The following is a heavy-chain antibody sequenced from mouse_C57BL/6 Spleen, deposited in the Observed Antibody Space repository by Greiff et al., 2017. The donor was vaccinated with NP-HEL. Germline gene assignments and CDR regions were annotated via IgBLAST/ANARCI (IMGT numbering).Heavy chain of an antibody. J-gene: IGHJ3*01. D-gene: IGHD1-1*01. CDR1: GYAFSSYW. CDR2: IYPGDGDT. Sequence: VQLQQSGAELVKPGASVKISCKASGYAFSSYWMNWVKQRPGKGLEWIGQIYPGDGDTNYNGKLKGKATLTADKYSSTAYMQLSSRTSEDSAVYFGARYYYGSSSWFAYWGQGTLVTVSA. V-gene: IGHV1-80*01. CDR3: ARYYYGSSSWFAY.